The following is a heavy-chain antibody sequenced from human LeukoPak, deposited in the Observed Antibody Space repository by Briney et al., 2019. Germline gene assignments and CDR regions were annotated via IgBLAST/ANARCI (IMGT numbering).Heavy chain of an antibody. J-gene: IGHJ4*02. Sequence: PGTSLRLSCAASGFTLSTFWMTWVRQAPGKGLEWVANIKQDGSEKYYVDSVKGRFTISRDNTKNSLYLQMNSLRAEDTAVYYCARGGGGSDYWGQGILVTVSS. CDR1: GFTLSTFW. D-gene: IGHD3-16*01. CDR2: IKQDGSEK. CDR3: ARGGGGSDY. V-gene: IGHV3-7*04.